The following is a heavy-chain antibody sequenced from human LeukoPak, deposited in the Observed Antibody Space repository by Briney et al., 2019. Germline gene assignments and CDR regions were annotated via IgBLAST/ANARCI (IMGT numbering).Heavy chain of an antibody. CDR1: GGTFSSYT. V-gene: IGHV1-69*02. CDR3: ASTTVTNWFDP. D-gene: IGHD4-17*01. J-gene: IGHJ5*02. Sequence: GASVKVSCKASGGTFSSYTISWLQQAPGQGLDWMGRIIPILCIANYAHKFQGRVTITADKSTSTAYMELSRLRSEDTAVYYCASTTVTNWFDPWGQGTLVTVSS. CDR2: IIPILCIA.